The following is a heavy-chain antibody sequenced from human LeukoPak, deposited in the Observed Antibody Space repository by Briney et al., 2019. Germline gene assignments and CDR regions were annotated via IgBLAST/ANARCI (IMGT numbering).Heavy chain of an antibody. CDR2: IYYSGST. J-gene: IGHJ4*02. D-gene: IGHD5-24*01. V-gene: IGHV4-59*02. Sequence: SETLSLTCTVSGGSVSSYYWSWIRQPPGKGLEWIGYIYYSGSTNYNPSLKSRVTISVDTSKNQFSLKLSSVTAADTAVYYCARDGSPRDGYTKASYFDYWGQGTLVTVSS. CDR1: GGSVSSYY. CDR3: ARDGSPRDGYTKASYFDY.